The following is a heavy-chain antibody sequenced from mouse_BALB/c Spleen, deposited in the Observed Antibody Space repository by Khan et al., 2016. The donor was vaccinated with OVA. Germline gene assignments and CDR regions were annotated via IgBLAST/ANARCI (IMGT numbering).Heavy chain of an antibody. D-gene: IGHD3-2*02. V-gene: IGHV1S132*01. CDR1: GYIFTNYW. J-gene: IGHJ2*01. Sequence: VQLQESGAELVRPGASVKLSCKTSGYIFTNYWIHWVRQRSGQGLEWIARINPGTDNTYYNEKLKDKATLTTDKSSSTAYMQLSSLKSEDSAVYFCAREEALYYFDYWGQGTTLTVSS. CDR3: AREEALYYFDY. CDR2: INPGTDNT.